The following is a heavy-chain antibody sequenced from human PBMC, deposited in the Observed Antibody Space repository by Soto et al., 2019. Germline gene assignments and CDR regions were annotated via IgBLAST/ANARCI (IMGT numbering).Heavy chain of an antibody. CDR3: ARSSISGIFYYYY. V-gene: IGHV1-18*01. J-gene: IGHJ4*02. Sequence: QVQLVQSGSEVKKPGASVKVSCKASGYTFTHNGVSWMLQAPGQGLEWMGWINPNNGNTKYAQNFQGRVTMTTDTSTSTSYVELRSLRSDDTVMYHCARSSISGIFYYYYWGQGTLVTVSS. CDR2: INPNNGNT. D-gene: IGHD3-10*01. CDR1: GYTFTHNG.